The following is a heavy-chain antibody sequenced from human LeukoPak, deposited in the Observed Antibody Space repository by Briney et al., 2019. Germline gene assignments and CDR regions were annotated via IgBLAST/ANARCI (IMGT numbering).Heavy chain of an antibody. V-gene: IGHV4-61*01. CDR1: GDSVSSSSYY. Sequence: SETLSLTCTVSGDSVSSSSYYWSWIRQPPGKRLEWIAYIHNNGHTNYNPSLRSRVTISIDTSKNQFSLYLSSVTAADTAFYYCVRCDWNTWFDPWGQGTLVTVSS. CDR2: IHNNGHT. CDR3: VRCDWNTWFDP. D-gene: IGHD1/OR15-1a*01. J-gene: IGHJ5*02.